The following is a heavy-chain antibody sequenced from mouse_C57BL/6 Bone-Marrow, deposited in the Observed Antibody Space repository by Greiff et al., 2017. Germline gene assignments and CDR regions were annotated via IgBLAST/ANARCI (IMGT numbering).Heavy chain of an antibody. Sequence: VQLQQSGPVLVKPGASVKMSCKASGYTFTDYYMNWVKQSHGKSLEWIGVINPYNGGTSYNQKFKGKATLTVDKSSSTAYMELNSLTSEDSAVYYCARAGLRFDYWGQGTTLPVSS. V-gene: IGHV1-19*01. CDR2: INPYNGGT. D-gene: IGHD2-4*01. J-gene: IGHJ2*01. CDR3: ARAGLRFDY. CDR1: GYTFTDYY.